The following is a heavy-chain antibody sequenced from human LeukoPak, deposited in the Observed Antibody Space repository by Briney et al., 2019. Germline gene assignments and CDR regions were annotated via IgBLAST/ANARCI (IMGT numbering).Heavy chain of an antibody. J-gene: IGHJ3*02. CDR1: GFTVSSKY. Sequence: GRSLRLSCSASGFTVSSKYMSWVRQAPGKGLEWVSVIYSGGSTYYADSVKGRFTISRDNSKNTLYLQMNSLRAEDTAVYYCATSKIMIAVLTKGAFDIWGQGTTVTVSS. CDR2: IYSGGST. CDR3: ATSKIMIAVLTKGAFDI. V-gene: IGHV3-66*01. D-gene: IGHD3-22*01.